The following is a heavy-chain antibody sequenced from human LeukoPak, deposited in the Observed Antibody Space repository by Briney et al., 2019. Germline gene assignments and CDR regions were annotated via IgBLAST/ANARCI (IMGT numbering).Heavy chain of an antibody. D-gene: IGHD3-22*01. J-gene: IGHJ5*02. V-gene: IGHV4-38-2*01. CDR2: IYGTGST. CDR3: AKSGHSYYYTPGDFS. CDR1: GYSLGKNYY. Sequence: SETLSLTCAVSGYSLGKNYYWGWIRQPPGKGLEWIGRIYGTGSTSYNPSLMNRVTMSVDTSKNHFSLKLTSLTAADTAVYYCAKSGHSYYYTPGDFSWGQGTLVTVSS.